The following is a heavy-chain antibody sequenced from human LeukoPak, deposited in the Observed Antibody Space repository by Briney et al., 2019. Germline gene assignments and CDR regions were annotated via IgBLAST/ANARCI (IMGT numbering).Heavy chain of an antibody. CDR1: GFTFSNYA. CDR3: AKGGGSLGQ. J-gene: IGHJ4*02. CDR2: ITGSGINT. Sequence: PGGSLRLSCAASGFTFSNYAMSWVRQAPGKGLEWVSSITGSGINTYFADSVKGRFTISRDNSKNTLFLQMNSLRAEDTAVYYCAKGGGSLGQWGQGTLVTVSS. V-gene: IGHV3-23*01. D-gene: IGHD7-27*01.